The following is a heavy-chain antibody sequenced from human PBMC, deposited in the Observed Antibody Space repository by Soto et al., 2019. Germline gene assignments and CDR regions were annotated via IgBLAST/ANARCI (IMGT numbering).Heavy chain of an antibody. Sequence: SETLSLTCTVSGGSISSSSFHWGWISQPPGKGLEWIGSIYYSGSTYYSPSLKSRVTISVDTSKNQFSLKLSFVTAADTAVYYCARRERAAGTDWWFDPWGQGTLVTVSS. J-gene: IGHJ5*02. V-gene: IGHV4-39*01. CDR3: ARRERAAGTDWWFDP. CDR1: GGSISSSSFH. D-gene: IGHD6-13*01. CDR2: IYYSGST.